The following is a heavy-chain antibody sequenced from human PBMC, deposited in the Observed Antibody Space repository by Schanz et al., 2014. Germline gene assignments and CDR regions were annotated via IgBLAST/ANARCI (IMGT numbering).Heavy chain of an antibody. CDR1: GYTFTSYG. CDR3: ARGGARRFPVVPDAIQGLRGHCYYYYLDV. CDR2: ISAYNGNT. Sequence: QVQLVQSGAEVKKPGASVKVSCKASGYTFTSYGISWVRQAPGQGLEWMGWISAYNGNTKYPQKLQGRVTMTTDPSTSTAYMELRSLRSDDTAVYYCARGGARRFPVVPDAIQGLRGHCYYYYLDVWGKGTTVTASS. V-gene: IGHV1-18*01. D-gene: IGHD2-2*02. J-gene: IGHJ6*03.